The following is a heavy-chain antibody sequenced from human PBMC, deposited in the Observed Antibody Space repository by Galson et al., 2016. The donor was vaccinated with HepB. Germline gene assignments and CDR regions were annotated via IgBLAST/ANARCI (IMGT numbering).Heavy chain of an antibody. D-gene: IGHD3-3*01. V-gene: IGHV3-9*01. J-gene: IGHJ4*02. CDR1: GFTFDDYA. Sequence: SLRLSCAASGFTFDDYAMHWVRQAPGKGLEWVSGIGWNTGTIGYADSVKGRFTISRDNAKNSLFLQMNSLRAEDTALYYCARGRHITILGVAISGWGSYFGFWGQGTLVTVSS. CDR2: IGWNTGTI. CDR3: ARGRHITILGVAISGWGSYFGF.